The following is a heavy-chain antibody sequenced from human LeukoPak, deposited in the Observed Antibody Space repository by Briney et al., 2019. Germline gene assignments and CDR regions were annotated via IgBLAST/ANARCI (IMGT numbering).Heavy chain of an antibody. CDR2: ISAGNGNT. Sequence: ASVKVSCKASEYTFTDYAINWVRQAPGQRLEWMGWISAGNGNTKYSQNFQGRVTFISNTSATTAFMELSSLRSEDAAVYYCARDSGSGSNDYWGQGTLVTVSS. D-gene: IGHD1-26*01. V-gene: IGHV1-3*01. CDR1: EYTFTDYA. CDR3: ARDSGSGSNDY. J-gene: IGHJ4*02.